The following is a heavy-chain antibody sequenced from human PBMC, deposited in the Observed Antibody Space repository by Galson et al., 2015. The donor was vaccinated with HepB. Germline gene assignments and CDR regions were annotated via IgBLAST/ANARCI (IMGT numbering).Heavy chain of an antibody. J-gene: IGHJ6*02. Sequence: SLRLSCAASGFTFSSYSMNWVRQAPGKGLEWVSSISSSSSYIYYADSVKGRFTISRDNAKNSLYLQMNSLRAEDTAVYYCARAGAYYDFWSGNTDYYYGMDVWGQGTTVTVSS. V-gene: IGHV3-21*01. CDR3: ARAGAYYDFWSGNTDYYYGMDV. CDR1: GFTFSSYS. D-gene: IGHD3-3*01. CDR2: ISSSSSYI.